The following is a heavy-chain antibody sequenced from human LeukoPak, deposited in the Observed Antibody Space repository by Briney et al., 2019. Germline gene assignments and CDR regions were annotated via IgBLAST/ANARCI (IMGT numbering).Heavy chain of an antibody. CDR3: ARSPNTVIDY. D-gene: IGHD4-17*01. CDR2: INPNSGGA. CDR1: GYXFTGYY. Sequence: ASVTVSCRASGYXFTGYYMHWVRQAPGQGLEWLGWINPNSGGANYAQKFQGRVTMTRDTSIRTAYMELSSLRTDDTAVYYCARSPNTVIDYWGQGTLVTVSS. V-gene: IGHV1-2*02. J-gene: IGHJ4*02.